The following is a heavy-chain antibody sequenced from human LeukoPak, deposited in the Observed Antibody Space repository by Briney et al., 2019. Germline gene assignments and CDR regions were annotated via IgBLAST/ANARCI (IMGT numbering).Heavy chain of an antibody. V-gene: IGHV1-2*02. Sequence: ASVKVSCKASGYTFTGYYMHWVRQAPGQGLEWMGWINPNSGGTNYAQKFQGRVTMTRDTSISTAYMELSRLRSDDTAVYYCARDEWDGSGSYSDFHYYYGMDVWGQGTTVTVSS. CDR2: INPNSGGT. CDR1: GYTFTGYY. CDR3: ARDEWDGSGSYSDFHYYYGMDV. D-gene: IGHD3-10*01. J-gene: IGHJ6*02.